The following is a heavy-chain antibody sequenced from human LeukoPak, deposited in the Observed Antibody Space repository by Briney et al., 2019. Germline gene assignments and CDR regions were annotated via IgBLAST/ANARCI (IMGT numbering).Heavy chain of an antibody. V-gene: IGHV5-51*01. Sequence: GASLKISCKGSGYIFTSYWIGWVRPLPGKGLEWMGIIYPGDSDTRYSPSFQGQVTISADKSSSTAYLQWSSLTASDTAMYYCARHDPKVWFDPWGQGTLVTVSS. CDR1: GYIFTSYW. CDR2: IYPGDSDT. J-gene: IGHJ5*02. CDR3: ARHDPKVWFDP.